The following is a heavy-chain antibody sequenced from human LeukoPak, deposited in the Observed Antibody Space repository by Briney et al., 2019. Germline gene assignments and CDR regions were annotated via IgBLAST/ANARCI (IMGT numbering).Heavy chain of an antibody. Sequence: SETLSLTCTVSGGSISSYYWSWIRQPAGKGLEWIGRIYTSGSTNYNPSLKSRVTISVDRSKNQFSLKLSSVTAADTAVYYCARVYGSGIGRYMDVWGKGTTVTVSS. D-gene: IGHD3-10*01. CDR1: GGSISSYY. V-gene: IGHV4-4*07. CDR2: IYTSGST. CDR3: ARVYGSGIGRYMDV. J-gene: IGHJ6*03.